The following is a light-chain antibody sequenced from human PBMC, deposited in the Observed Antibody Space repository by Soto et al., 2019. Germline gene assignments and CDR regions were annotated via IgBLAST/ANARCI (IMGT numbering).Light chain of an antibody. Sequence: DIQMTQSPSSLSGSVGDRVTITCRASQGISNYLAWYQQKPGKVPKLRIYAASTVQSGVPSRFSGSGSVTDFTLTISSLQPEDVATYYCQKYNSAPRTFGQGTKVEIK. V-gene: IGKV1-27*01. CDR2: AAS. CDR3: QKYNSAPRT. J-gene: IGKJ1*01. CDR1: QGISNY.